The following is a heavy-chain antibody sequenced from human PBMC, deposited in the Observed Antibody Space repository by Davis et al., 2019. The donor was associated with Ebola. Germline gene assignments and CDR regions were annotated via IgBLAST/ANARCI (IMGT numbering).Heavy chain of an antibody. V-gene: IGHV1-58*02. CDR3: AASAGTVGNFDY. CDR2: IVLGSGNT. D-gene: IGHD1-14*01. Sequence: SVKVSCKASGFTFSGSAMQWVRQARGQGLEWMGWIVLGSGNTNYAQKFQGRVTITRDMSTSTSYLDLSNLRSEDTAVYYCAASAGTVGNFDYWGQGTLVTVSS. CDR1: GFTFSGSA. J-gene: IGHJ4*01.